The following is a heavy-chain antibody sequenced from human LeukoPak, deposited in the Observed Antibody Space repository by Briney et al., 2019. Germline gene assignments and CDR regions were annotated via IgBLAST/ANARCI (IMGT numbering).Heavy chain of an antibody. D-gene: IGHD6-13*01. CDR2: FDPEDGET. CDR1: GYTLTELS. CDR3: ATSPFPRIAAAGTGWFDP. Sequence: ASVKVSCKVSGYTLTELSMHWVRQAPGKGLEWMGGFDPEDGETIYAQKFQGRVTMTEDTSTDTAYMELSSLRSEDTAVYYCATSPFPRIAAAGTGWFDPWGQGTLVTVSS. V-gene: IGHV1-24*01. J-gene: IGHJ5*02.